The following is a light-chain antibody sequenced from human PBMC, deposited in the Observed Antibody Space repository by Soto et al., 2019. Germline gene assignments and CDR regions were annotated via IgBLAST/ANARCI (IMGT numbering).Light chain of an antibody. CDR1: HAISNC. Sequence: DIQMTQSPSSLSASVGDRVTITCQASHAISNCLNWYQQKPGKAPKLLIYDAFNSETGVPSRFSGSGSGTDFTFTISSLQPEDIATYYCQQYENLPLTFGPGTKVDIK. V-gene: IGKV1-33*01. CDR3: QQYENLPLT. CDR2: DAF. J-gene: IGKJ3*01.